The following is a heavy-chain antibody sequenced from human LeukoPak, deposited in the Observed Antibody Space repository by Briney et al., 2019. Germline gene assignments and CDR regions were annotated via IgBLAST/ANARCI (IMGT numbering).Heavy chain of an antibody. J-gene: IGHJ3*02. CDR2: ISSSGSTI. CDR3: ARVSGLGGVVLYDAFDI. CDR1: GFTFSDYY. Sequence: ETGGSLRLSCAASGFTFSDYYMSWIRQAPGKGLEWVSYISSSGSTIYYADSVKGRFTISRDNAKNSLYLQMNSLRAEDTAVYYCARVSGLGGVVLYDAFDIWGQGTMVTVS. D-gene: IGHD3-16*01. V-gene: IGHV3-11*04.